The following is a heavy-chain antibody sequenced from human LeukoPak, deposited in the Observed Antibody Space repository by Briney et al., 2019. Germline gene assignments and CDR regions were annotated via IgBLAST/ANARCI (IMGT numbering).Heavy chain of an antibody. V-gene: IGHV3-23*01. J-gene: IGHJ4*02. CDR1: GFTFSSYG. D-gene: IGHD3-10*01. CDR3: AKRGIVIRAVIIVGFHKEAYYFDY. CDR2: ISDSGGST. Sequence: PGGSLRLSCAASGFTFSSYGMSWVRQAPGKGLEWVAGISDSGGSTNYADSVKGRFTISRDNPNNTLYLQMNSLRAEDTAVYFCAKRGIVIRAVIIVGFHKEAYYFDYWGQGALVTVSS.